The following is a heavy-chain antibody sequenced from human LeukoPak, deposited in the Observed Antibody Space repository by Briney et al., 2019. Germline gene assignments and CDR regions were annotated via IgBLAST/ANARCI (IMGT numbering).Heavy chain of an antibody. D-gene: IGHD3-9*01. CDR3: ARAHILTGYQYDY. V-gene: IGHV7-4-1*02. CDR1: GYTFTRYP. Sequence: ASVKVSCKASGYTFTRYPMYWVRQAPGQGLEWMGWISTNTGNPTYAQGFTGRFVFSLDTSVSTAYLQISSLKAEDTAVYYCARAHILTGYQYDYWGQGTLVTVSS. CDR2: ISTNTGNP. J-gene: IGHJ4*02.